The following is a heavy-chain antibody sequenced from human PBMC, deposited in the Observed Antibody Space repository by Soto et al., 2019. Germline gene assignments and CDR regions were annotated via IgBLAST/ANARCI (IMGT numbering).Heavy chain of an antibody. V-gene: IGHV3-64D*06. CDR3: VKDQGDYYDSSGYLSYYFDY. D-gene: IGHD3-22*01. J-gene: IGHJ4*02. Sequence: PGGSLRLSCSASGFTFSSYAMHCVRQAPGKGLDYVSAISSNGGSTYYADSVKGRCTISRDNSKNTLYLQMSSLRAEDTAVYYCVKDQGDYYDSSGYLSYYFDYWGQGT. CDR2: ISSNGGST. CDR1: GFTFSSYA.